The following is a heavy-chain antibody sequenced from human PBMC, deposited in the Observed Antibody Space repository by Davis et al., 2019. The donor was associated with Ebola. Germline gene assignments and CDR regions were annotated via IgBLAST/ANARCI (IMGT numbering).Heavy chain of an antibody. D-gene: IGHD3-16*02. Sequence: GESLKISCAASGLTFSSYWMSWVRQAPGKGLEWVSYISSSSSTIYYADSVKGRFTISRDNAKNSLYLQMNSLRDEDTTVYYCARAVNYYYYGMDVWGQGTTVTVSS. CDR3: ARAVNYYYYGMDV. CDR2: ISSSSSTI. J-gene: IGHJ6*02. CDR1: GLTFSSYW. V-gene: IGHV3-48*02.